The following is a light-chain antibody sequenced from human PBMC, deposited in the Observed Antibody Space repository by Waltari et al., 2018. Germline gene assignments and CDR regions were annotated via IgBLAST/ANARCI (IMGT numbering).Light chain of an antibody. CDR1: QSLYSSY. J-gene: IGKJ2*01. V-gene: IGKV3-20*01. Sequence: EIVLTQSPGTLSLSPGQRATLSCRTSQSLYSSYLAWYQQKPGQAPRLLIYGASNSATGIPDRFSGSGSGTDFALTISRLEPEDFALYYCQQYGTSPYTFGQGTKLEV. CDR3: QQYGTSPYT. CDR2: GAS.